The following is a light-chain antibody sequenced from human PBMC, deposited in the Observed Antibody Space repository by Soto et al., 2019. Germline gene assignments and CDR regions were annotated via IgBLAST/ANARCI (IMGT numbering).Light chain of an antibody. CDR2: GPS. CDR3: HQYASSQQT. Sequence: EIVLTQSPGTLSLSPGERATLSCRASQSVAKNYLAWYQQEPGQAPRLLIYGPSSRATCIPDRFSGSGSGTDFTLTISRLEHEDFAVYYCHQYASSQQTFGQGTKVEI. V-gene: IGKV3-20*01. J-gene: IGKJ1*01. CDR1: QSVAKNY.